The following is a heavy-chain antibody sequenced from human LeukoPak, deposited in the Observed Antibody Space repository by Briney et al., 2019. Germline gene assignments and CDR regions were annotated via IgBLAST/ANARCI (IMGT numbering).Heavy chain of an antibody. Sequence: GASVKVSCKASGYTFTSYDINWVRQATGQGLEWMGWMNPNSGNTGYAQKFQGRVTMTRNTSISTAYMELSSLGSEDTAVYYCARVRAMLLGVLTLGYWGQGTLVTVSS. D-gene: IGHD3-10*01. J-gene: IGHJ4*02. CDR2: MNPNSGNT. V-gene: IGHV1-8*01. CDR1: GYTFTSYD. CDR3: ARVRAMLLGVLTLGY.